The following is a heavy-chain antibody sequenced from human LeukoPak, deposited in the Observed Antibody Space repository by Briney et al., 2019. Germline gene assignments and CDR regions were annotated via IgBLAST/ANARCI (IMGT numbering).Heavy chain of an antibody. CDR2: ISSSSRYT. V-gene: IGHV3-11*06. CDR3: ARDGDPQIPYYCGSGSYYSY. Sequence: PGGSLRLSCAVSGFSFSDYYMSWIRQAPGKGLEWVSYISSSSRYTNYADSVKGRFTISRDNAKNSLYLQMNSLRAEDTAVYYCARDGDPQIPYYCGSGSYYSYWGQGTLVTVSS. J-gene: IGHJ4*02. D-gene: IGHD3-10*01. CDR1: GFSFSDYY.